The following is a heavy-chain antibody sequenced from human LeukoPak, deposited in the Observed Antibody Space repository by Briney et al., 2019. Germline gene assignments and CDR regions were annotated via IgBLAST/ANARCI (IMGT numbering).Heavy chain of an antibody. J-gene: IGHJ4*02. CDR3: VRDRHDYGDYFDY. CDR2: IYSSGST. V-gene: IGHV4-4*07. D-gene: IGHD4-17*01. Sequence: SETLSLTYTVSGGSINNYYWSWIRQPAGKGLEWIGRIYSSGSTNYNPSLKSRVTISVDKSKNQFSLKLNSVAAADAAVYYCVRDRHDYGDYFDYWGQGTLVTVSS. CDR1: GGSINNYY.